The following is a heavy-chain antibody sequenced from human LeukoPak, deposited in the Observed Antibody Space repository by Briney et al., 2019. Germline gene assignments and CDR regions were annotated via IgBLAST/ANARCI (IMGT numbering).Heavy chain of an antibody. CDR3: ARRVQTNGVFDY. J-gene: IGHJ4*02. CDR1: GYTFTGYY. D-gene: IGHD2-8*01. CDR2: INPNSGDT. V-gene: IGHV1-2*06. Sequence: GASVKVSCNASGYTFTGYYMHLVRQAPGQGLEWMGRINPNSGDTNYAQKFQGRVTMTGDTSISTAYMELSRLKSDDTAVYYCARRVQTNGVFDYWGQGTLVTVSS.